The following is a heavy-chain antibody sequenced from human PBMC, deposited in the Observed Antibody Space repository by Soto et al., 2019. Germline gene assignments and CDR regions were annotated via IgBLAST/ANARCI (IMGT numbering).Heavy chain of an antibody. Sequence: LSLTCAVYGGSFSGYYWSWVRQPPGKGLEWIGEINHSGSTNYNPSLKSRVTISVDTSKNQFSLKLSSVTAADTAVYYCARARRSPKYFDYWGPGTFLAVFS. J-gene: IGHJ4*02. CDR3: ARARRSPKYFDY. CDR1: GGSFSGYY. CDR2: INHSGST. V-gene: IGHV4-34*01.